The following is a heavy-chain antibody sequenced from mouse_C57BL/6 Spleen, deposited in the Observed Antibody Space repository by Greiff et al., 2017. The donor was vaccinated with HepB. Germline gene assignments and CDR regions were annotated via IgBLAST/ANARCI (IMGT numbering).Heavy chain of an antibody. CDR3: ASLFITTVVAHWYFDV. Sequence: EVKVVESGGDLVKPGGSLKLSCAASGFTFSSYGMSWVRQTPDKRLEWVATISSGGSYTYYPDSVKGRFTISRDNAKNTLYLQMSSLKSEDTAMYYCASLFITTVVAHWYFDVWGTGTTVTVSS. CDR2: ISSGGSYT. D-gene: IGHD1-1*01. CDR1: GFTFSSYG. J-gene: IGHJ1*03. V-gene: IGHV5-6*01.